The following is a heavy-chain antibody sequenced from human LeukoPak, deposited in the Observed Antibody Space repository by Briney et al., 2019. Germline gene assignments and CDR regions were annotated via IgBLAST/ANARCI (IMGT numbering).Heavy chain of an antibody. CDR1: GFTFSSYE. Sequence: GGSLRLSCAASGFTFSSYEMNLVRQAPGKGLEGVSYISSGGNTIYYADSVKGRFTISRDNAKNSLYLQMNSLRAEDTAVYYCAREGTAMVSFDYWGQGTLVTVSS. CDR2: ISSGGNTI. J-gene: IGHJ4*02. CDR3: AREGTAMVSFDY. V-gene: IGHV3-48*03. D-gene: IGHD5-18*01.